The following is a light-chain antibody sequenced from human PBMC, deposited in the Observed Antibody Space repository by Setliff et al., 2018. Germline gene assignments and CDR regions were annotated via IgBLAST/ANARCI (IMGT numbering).Light chain of an antibody. V-gene: IGLV2-8*01. CDR1: SSDVGGYNY. J-gene: IGLJ1*01. CDR2: EVS. CDR3: SSYAGSNNFPDV. Sequence: QSALTQPPSASGSPGQAVTISCTGTSSDVGGYNYVSWYQQHPGKAPKLMIYEVSMRPSGVPDRFSGSKSGNTASLTVSGLQAEDEANYYCSSYAGSNNFPDVFGTGTKGTVL.